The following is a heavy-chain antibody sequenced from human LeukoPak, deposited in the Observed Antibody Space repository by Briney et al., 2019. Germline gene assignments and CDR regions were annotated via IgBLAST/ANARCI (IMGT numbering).Heavy chain of an antibody. CDR1: GFTFSSYA. J-gene: IGHJ4*02. CDR3: AKVRLQLYYFDY. CDR2: ISGSGGST. D-gene: IGHD5-24*01. V-gene: IGHV3-23*01. Sequence: GGSLRLSCAASGFTFSSYAMSWVRLAPGKGLEWVSAISGSGGSTYYADSVKGRLTISRDNSKNTLYLQMNSLRAENTAVYYCAKVRLQLYYFDYWGQGTLVTVSS.